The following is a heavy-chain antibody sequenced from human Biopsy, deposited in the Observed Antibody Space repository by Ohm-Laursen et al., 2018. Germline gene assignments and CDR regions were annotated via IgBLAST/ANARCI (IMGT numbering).Heavy chain of an antibody. J-gene: IGHJ6*02. V-gene: IGHV1-2*02. Sequence: ASSVKVSCKASGYTFTGYYLHWVRQAPGQGLEWMGWINPDNGGTIHAQKFQGRVTVTRDTSISTAYVEVTSLRSDDTAVYYCVRSRAGGATWGMDVWGQGTTVTVSS. CDR1: GYTFTGYY. CDR3: VRSRAGGATWGMDV. D-gene: IGHD3-16*01. CDR2: INPDNGGT.